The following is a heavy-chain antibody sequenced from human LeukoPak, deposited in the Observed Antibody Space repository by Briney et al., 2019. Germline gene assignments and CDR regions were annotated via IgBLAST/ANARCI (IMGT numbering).Heavy chain of an antibody. D-gene: IGHD6-13*01. Sequence: ASVKVSCKASGYTFTSYGISWVRQAPGQGLEWMGWISAYNGNTNYAQKLQGRVTMTTDTSTSTACMELRSLRSDDTAVYYCAREGWAQQLASDYWGQGTLVTVSS. V-gene: IGHV1-18*01. CDR2: ISAYNGNT. CDR3: AREGWAQQLASDY. J-gene: IGHJ4*02. CDR1: GYTFTSYG.